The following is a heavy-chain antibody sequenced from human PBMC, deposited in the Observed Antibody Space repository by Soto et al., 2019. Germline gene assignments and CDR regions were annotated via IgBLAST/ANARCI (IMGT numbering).Heavy chain of an antibody. Sequence: PSETLSLTCTVSGGSISSGNYVRAWIRQSPGKGLEWIGRIYYTGATYYNPSLKSRATISVDTSTSQFSLKLSSVTAADTAVYYCARDQGRGYSYGFDYWGQGTLVTVSS. CDR3: ARDQGRGYSYGFDY. CDR1: GGSISSGNYV. J-gene: IGHJ4*02. CDR2: IYYTGAT. V-gene: IGHV4-39*02. D-gene: IGHD5-18*01.